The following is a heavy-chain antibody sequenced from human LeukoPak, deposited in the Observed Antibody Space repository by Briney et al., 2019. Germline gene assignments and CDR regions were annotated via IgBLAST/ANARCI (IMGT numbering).Heavy chain of an antibody. V-gene: IGHV4-59*01. CDR1: GGSISSYY. D-gene: IGHD1-1*01. Sequence: SETLCLTCAVSGGSISSYYWSWVRQPPGKGLEWVWYISNSGSTNFNPSLKSRVAMSVDTSKNQCSLKLSSVTAADTGGYYCAIEGTAGTNLHWFDPWRQGTVVTVSS. CDR3: AIEGTAGTNLHWFDP. CDR2: ISNSGST. J-gene: IGHJ5*02.